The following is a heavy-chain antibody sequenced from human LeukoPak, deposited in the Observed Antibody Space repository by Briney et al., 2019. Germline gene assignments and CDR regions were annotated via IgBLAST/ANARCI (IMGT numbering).Heavy chain of an antibody. J-gene: IGHJ3*02. CDR3: ARRASSSGWRRDDAFDI. D-gene: IGHD6-19*01. CDR2: IYPGDSDT. V-gene: IGHV5-51*01. CDR1: GYSFTSYW. Sequence: GESLEISCKGSGYSFTSYWIGWVRQMPGKGLEWMGIIYPGDSDTRYSPSFQGQVTISADKSISTAYLQWSSLKASDTAMYYCARRASSSGWRRDDAFDIWGQGTMVTVSS.